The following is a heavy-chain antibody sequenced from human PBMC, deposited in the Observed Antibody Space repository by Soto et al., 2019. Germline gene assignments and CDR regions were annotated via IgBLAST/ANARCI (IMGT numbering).Heavy chain of an antibody. Sequence: QVQLVESGGGVVQPGRSLRLSCAASGFTFSSYAMHWVRQAPGKGLEWVAVISYDGSNKYYADSVKGRFTISRDNSKNERNLQRNSLRAEDTAVYYCTCLYGGSGGDAFDIWGQGKMVTVSS. D-gene: IGHD3-22*01. CDR2: ISYDGSNK. CDR3: TCLYGGSGGDAFDI. V-gene: IGHV3-30-3*01. CDR1: GFTFSSYA. J-gene: IGHJ3*02.